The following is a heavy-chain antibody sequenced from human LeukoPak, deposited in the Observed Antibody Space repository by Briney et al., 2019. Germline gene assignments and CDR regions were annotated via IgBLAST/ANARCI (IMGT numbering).Heavy chain of an antibody. CDR3: ATGEYYFDF. CDR2: ISDSGHDT. J-gene: IGHJ4*02. V-gene: IGHV3-23*01. CDR1: GFTFSNYG. Sequence: PGRSLRLSCAASGFTFSNYGMHWVRQAPGKGLEWVSTISDSGHDTSYADSVKGRFTISRDNSKNTLYLQMSSLRAEDTALYYCATGEYYFDFWGQGTLVTVSS. D-gene: IGHD3-16*01.